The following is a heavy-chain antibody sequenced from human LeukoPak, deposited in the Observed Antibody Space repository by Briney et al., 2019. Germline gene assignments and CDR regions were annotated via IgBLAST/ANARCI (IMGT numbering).Heavy chain of an antibody. CDR3: ATSLASDAFDI. CDR1: GASISSYY. V-gene: IGHV4-59*01. J-gene: IGHJ3*02. Sequence: SETLSLTCTVSGASISSYYWSWIRQPPGKGLEWIGYIYYSGSTNYNPSLKSRVTISVDTSKNQFSLKLSSVTAADTAVYYCATSLASDAFDIWGQGTMVTVSS. CDR2: IYYSGST.